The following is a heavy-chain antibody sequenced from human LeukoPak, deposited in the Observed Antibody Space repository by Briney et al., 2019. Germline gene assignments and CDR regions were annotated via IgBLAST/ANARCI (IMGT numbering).Heavy chain of an antibody. CDR1: GLTLRDYY. J-gene: IGHJ4*02. D-gene: IGHD1-1*01. CDR3: ARGNWGCKTNCDLFLH. V-gene: IGHV3-11*03. CDR2: ISSTSSHT. Sequence: GGSLRHSCAPSGLTLRDYYMSWIRQAPGRGLKWVSYISSTSSHTNYADSVKGRFTISKDNAKNSLYLQMNTLRAEDTAVYYCARGNWGCKTNCDLFLHWGQGTLVTVSS.